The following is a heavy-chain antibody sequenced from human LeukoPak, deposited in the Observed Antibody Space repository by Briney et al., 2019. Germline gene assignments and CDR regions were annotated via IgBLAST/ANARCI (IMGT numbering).Heavy chain of an antibody. CDR2: IYHGDSDT. Sequence: GESLKISCKGSGYSFTSYWIGWVRQMPGTGLEWMGIIYHGDSDTRYSPSFQGQVTISADKSISTAYLQWSSLKASDTAMYYCAITPPYCSSTSCRTGSFDYWGQGTLVTVSS. V-gene: IGHV5-51*01. CDR3: AITPPYCSSTSCRTGSFDY. D-gene: IGHD2-2*01. CDR1: GYSFTSYW. J-gene: IGHJ4*02.